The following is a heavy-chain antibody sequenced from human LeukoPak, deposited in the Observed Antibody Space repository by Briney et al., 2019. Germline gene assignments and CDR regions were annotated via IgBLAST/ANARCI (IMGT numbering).Heavy chain of an antibody. CDR3: AREPGDSSGWSE. V-gene: IGHV3-21*01. J-gene: IGHJ4*02. Sequence: PGGSLRLSCGASGFXFTSYSMNWVRQAPGKGLEWVSSISSSSNYIYYADSVKGRLTISRDNAKNSLYLQMNGLRAEDTAVYYCAREPGDSSGWSEWGQGTLVTVSS. D-gene: IGHD6-19*01. CDR1: GFXFTSYS. CDR2: ISSSSNYI.